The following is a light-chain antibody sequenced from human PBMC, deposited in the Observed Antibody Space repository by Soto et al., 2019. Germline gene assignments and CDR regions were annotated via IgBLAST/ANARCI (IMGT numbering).Light chain of an antibody. V-gene: IGLV2-14*03. CDR3: SSYTRSSTHV. Sequence: QSALTQPASVSGSPGQSITISCTGTSSDIGAFTFVSWYQQHPGKVPKPMIFDVNRRPSGVSDRFSGSKSGNTASLTISGLQAEDEGDYYCSSYTRSSTHVFGSGTKLTVL. J-gene: IGLJ1*01. CDR1: SSDIGAFTF. CDR2: DVN.